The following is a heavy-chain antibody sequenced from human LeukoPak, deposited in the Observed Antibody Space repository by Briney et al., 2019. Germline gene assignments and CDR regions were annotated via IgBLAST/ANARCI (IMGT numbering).Heavy chain of an antibody. J-gene: IGHJ1*01. Sequence: SQTLSLTCTVSGGSISSGGYYWSWIRQHPGKGLEWIGYIYYSGSTYYNPSLKSRVTISVDTSKNQFSLKLSSVTAADTAVYYCAREDCSGGSCYSFYFQHWGQGTLVTVSS. V-gene: IGHV4-31*03. CDR3: AREDCSGGSCYSFYFQH. CDR2: IYYSGST. CDR1: GGSISSGGYY. D-gene: IGHD2-15*01.